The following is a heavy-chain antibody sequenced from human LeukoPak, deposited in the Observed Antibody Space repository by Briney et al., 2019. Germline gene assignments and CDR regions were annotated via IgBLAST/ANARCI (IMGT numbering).Heavy chain of an antibody. CDR1: GYTFTCYY. Sequence: ASVKVSCKASGYTFTCYYMHWVRQAPGQGLEWMGRVNPNSGGTNYAQKFQGRVTMTGDTSINTAYMELSRLTFDDTAVYYCARDPNYHDTSGSIGCNYWGQGTLVTVSS. CDR3: ARDPNYHDTSGSIGCNY. D-gene: IGHD3-22*01. CDR2: VNPNSGGT. V-gene: IGHV1-2*06. J-gene: IGHJ4*02.